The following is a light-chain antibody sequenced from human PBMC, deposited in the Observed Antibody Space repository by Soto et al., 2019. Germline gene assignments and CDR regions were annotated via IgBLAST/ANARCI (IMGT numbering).Light chain of an antibody. CDR2: SAS. CDR1: QDIKND. J-gene: IGKJ2*01. CDR3: LQDYSYPYT. Sequence: AIQMTQSPSSLYASVGDRVTITCRASQDIKNDLGWYQQKPGRAPKLLMYSASTLHTEVPSRFSGSGSGSDLTLTISSLQPEDFATYYCLQDYSYPYTFGQGTKLEIK. V-gene: IGKV1-6*01.